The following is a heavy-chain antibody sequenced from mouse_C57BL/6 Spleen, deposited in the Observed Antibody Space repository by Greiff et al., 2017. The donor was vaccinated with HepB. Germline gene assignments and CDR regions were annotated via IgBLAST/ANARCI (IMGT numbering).Heavy chain of an antibody. J-gene: IGHJ2*01. Sequence: QVQLQQSGAELARPGASVKLSCKASGYTFTSYGISWVKQRTGQGLEWIGEIYPRSGNTYYNEKFKGKATLTADKSSSTAYMELRSRTSEDSAVYFCARGGITTVVATEGGYWGQGTTLTVSS. CDR2: IYPRSGNT. CDR3: ARGGITTVVATEGGY. D-gene: IGHD1-1*01. CDR1: GYTFTSYG. V-gene: IGHV1-81*01.